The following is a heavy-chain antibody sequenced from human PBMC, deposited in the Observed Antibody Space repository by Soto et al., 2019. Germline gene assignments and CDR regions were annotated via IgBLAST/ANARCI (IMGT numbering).Heavy chain of an antibody. CDR3: AIVKAPLAGYYKVYLDY. CDR1: GFTFSSYG. Sequence: GGSLRLSCAASGFTFSSYGMHWVRQAPGKGLEWVAVISYDGSNKYYADSMKGRFTISRDNSKNTLYLQMNSLRAEDTAVYYCAIVKAPLAGYYKVYLDYWGQGTLVTVSS. J-gene: IGHJ4*02. CDR2: ISYDGSNK. D-gene: IGHD3-9*01. V-gene: IGHV3-30*03.